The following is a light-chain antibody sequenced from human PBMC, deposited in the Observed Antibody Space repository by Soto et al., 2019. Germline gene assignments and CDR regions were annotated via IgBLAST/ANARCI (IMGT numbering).Light chain of an antibody. CDR1: QSVSSY. CDR3: QQRNNWPQT. CDR2: DAS. Sequence: EIVLTQSPATLSLSPGERASLSCRSSQSVSSYLAWYQQTPGQAPRLLIYDASNRATGIPARFSGSWSGTDFTLTISSLEPEDFAVYDCQQRNNWPQTFVGGTKVEIK. J-gene: IGKJ4*01. V-gene: IGKV3-11*01.